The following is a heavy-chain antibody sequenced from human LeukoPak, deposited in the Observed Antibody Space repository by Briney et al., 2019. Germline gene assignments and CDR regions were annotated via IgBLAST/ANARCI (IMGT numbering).Heavy chain of an antibody. J-gene: IGHJ4*02. CDR2: IKQDGSEK. CDR1: GFTFSSYW. Sequence: GGSLRLSCAASGFTFSSYWMSWVRQASGKGLEWVANIKQDGSEKYYVDSVKGRFTISRDNAKNSLYLQMNSLRAEDTAVYYCARDPRSIAARSTSGVIDYWGQGTLVTVSS. V-gene: IGHV3-7*03. D-gene: IGHD6-6*01. CDR3: ARDPRSIAARSTSGVIDY.